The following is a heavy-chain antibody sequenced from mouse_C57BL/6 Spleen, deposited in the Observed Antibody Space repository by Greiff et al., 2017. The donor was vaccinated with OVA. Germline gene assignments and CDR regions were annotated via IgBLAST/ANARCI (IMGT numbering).Heavy chain of an antibody. CDR2: IYPRSGNT. Sequence: VKLMESGAELARPGASVKLSCKASGYTFTSYGISWVKQRTGQGLEWIGEIYPRSGNTYYNEKFKGKATLTADKSSSTAYMELRSLTSEDSAVYFCALIYYGNFFDYWGQGTTLTVSS. D-gene: IGHD2-1*01. V-gene: IGHV1-81*01. CDR3: ALIYYGNFFDY. CDR1: GYTFTSYG. J-gene: IGHJ2*01.